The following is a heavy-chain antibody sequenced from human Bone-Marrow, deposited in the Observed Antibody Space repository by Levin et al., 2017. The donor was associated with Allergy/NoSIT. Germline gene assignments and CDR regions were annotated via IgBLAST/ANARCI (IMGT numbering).Heavy chain of an antibody. D-gene: IGHD2-8*01. J-gene: IGHJ5*02. CDR2: FDPEDTKT. V-gene: IGHV1-24*01. CDR1: GYSLSELS. CDR3: ATATRLTILIHRFDP. Sequence: ASVKVSCKVSGYSLSELSVHWVRQAPGKGLEWMGGFDPEDTKTIYAQKFQGRVTMTEDTSTATAYMELSSLRSEDTAMYYCATATRLTILIHRFDPWGQGTLVTVSS.